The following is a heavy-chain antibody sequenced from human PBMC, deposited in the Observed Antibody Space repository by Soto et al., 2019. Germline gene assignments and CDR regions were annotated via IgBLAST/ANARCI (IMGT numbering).Heavy chain of an antibody. Sequence: GGSLRLSCAASGFTLSSYEMNWVRQAPGKGLEWVSYISSSGSTMYYADSVKGRFTMSRDNAKNSLYLQMNSLRAEDTAAYYCASVMISPSGLDSWGQGTLVTVSS. CDR1: GFTLSSYE. J-gene: IGHJ4*02. V-gene: IGHV3-48*03. CDR3: ASVMISPSGLDS. D-gene: IGHD3-16*01. CDR2: ISSSGSTM.